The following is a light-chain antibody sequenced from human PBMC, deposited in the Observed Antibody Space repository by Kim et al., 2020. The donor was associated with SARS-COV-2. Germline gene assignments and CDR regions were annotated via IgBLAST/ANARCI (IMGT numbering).Light chain of an antibody. CDR3: QQSHTAPLLT. CDR1: QRISTY. J-gene: IGKJ4*01. Sequence: DIKMTQSPSSLSASVGDRVTIACRASQRISTYLNWYQQKPGKAPNLLIYAASSLQSGVPSRFSGSGSGTDFTLTISSLQPEDFATYYCQQSHTAPLLTFGGGTKVDIK. CDR2: AAS. V-gene: IGKV1-39*01.